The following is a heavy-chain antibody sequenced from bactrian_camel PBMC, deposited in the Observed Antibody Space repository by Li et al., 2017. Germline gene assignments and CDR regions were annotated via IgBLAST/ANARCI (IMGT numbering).Heavy chain of an antibody. CDR2: IIHDGDTT. Sequence: QLVESGGGLVQPGGSLRLSCAASGFTFSNYHMSWVRQAPGKGLEWVSRIIHDGDTTSYADSVKGRFTVSRDNAKNTLYLQLNALKPEDTALYYCVTSAVVAGPPTAAHWGQGTQVTVS. V-gene: IGHV3S31*01. J-gene: IGHJ4*01. CDR1: GFTFSNYH. D-gene: IGHD6*01. CDR3: VTSAVVAGPPTAAH.